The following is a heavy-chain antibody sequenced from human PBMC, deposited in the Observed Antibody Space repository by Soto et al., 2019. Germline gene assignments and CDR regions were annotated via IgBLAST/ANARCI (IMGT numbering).Heavy chain of an antibody. D-gene: IGHD6-19*01. CDR2: VSHDGRNT. V-gene: IGHV3-30*18. CDR1: GFTFSDYA. J-gene: IGHJ4*02. CDR3: AKGGRQWLVTSDFNY. Sequence: VQLVESGGGVVQPGRSLRLSCAASGFTFSDYAMHWVRQAPGKGLEWVAVVSHDGRNTHYSDSVKGRFTISRDSSKDTVSLEMTSLRAEDTAVYYCAKGGRQWLVTSDFNYWGQGALVTVSS.